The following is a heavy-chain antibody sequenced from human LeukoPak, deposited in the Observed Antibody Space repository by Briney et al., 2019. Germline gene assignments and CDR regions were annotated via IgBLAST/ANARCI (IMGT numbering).Heavy chain of an antibody. CDR1: GYTFTSYG. CDR2: ISAYNGNT. V-gene: IGHV1-18*01. CDR3: ARAEAVAEPYYFDY. J-gene: IGHJ4*02. Sequence: ASVKVSCKASGYTFTSYGISWVRQAPGQGLEWMGWISAYNGNTNYAQKLQGRVTMTTDTSTSTAYMELRSLRSDDTAAYYCARAEAVAEPYYFDYWGQGTLVTVSS. D-gene: IGHD6-19*01.